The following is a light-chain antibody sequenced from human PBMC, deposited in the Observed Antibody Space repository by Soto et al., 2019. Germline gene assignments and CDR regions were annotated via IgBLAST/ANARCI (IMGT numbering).Light chain of an antibody. CDR2: EVI. CDR1: NSDVGYYDS. CDR3: ASYTVNSIWV. V-gene: IGLV2-14*01. J-gene: IGLJ3*02. Sequence: QSVLTQPASVSGSPGQSITISCTGTNSDVGYYDSVSWYQHHPGQAPKLIISEVINRPSGVSNRFSAFKSGHTASLTISGLQAEDEADYFCASYTVNSIWVFGGGTKLTVL.